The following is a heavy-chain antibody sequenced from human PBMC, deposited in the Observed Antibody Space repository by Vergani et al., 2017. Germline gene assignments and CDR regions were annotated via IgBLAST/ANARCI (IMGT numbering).Heavy chain of an antibody. CDR1: GFTSSYYG. V-gene: IGHV3-30*03. D-gene: IGHD1-1*01. CDR2: ISYDGTQK. Sequence: QVHLVESGGGVVQPGRSLRLSCVVSGFTSSYYGMHWVRPAPGKGLEWVAVISYDGTQKYYADSVKGRFTISRDNSKSTLYLQMNSLRTEDTAVYYCATKSCGTPGWQIGYFRERGQGTLVTVSS. J-gene: IGHJ1*01. CDR3: ATKSCGTPGWQIGYFRE.